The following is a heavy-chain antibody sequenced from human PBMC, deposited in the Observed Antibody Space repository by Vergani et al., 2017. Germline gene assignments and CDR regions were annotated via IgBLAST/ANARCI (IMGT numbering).Heavy chain of an antibody. D-gene: IGHD6-6*01. J-gene: IGHJ4*02. CDR2: ISSSGSAI. V-gene: IGHV3-11*01. CDR3: AHISSSGFVDY. CDR1: KCTFSDYY. Sequence: QVQLVESGGGLVKPGGSLRLSCAASKCTFSDYYMSWIRQAPGKGLEWVSYISSSGSAIYYADSVKGRFTISRDNAKNSLYLQMNSLRAEDTAVYYCAHISSSGFVDYWGQGTLVTVSS.